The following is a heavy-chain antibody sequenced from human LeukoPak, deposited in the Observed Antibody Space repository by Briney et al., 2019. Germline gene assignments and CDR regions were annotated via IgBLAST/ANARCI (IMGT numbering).Heavy chain of an antibody. CDR2: ISAYNGNT. V-gene: IGHV1-18*01. J-gene: IGHJ4*02. CDR3: ASLVGAIDGDYFDY. D-gene: IGHD1-26*01. CDR1: GYTFTSYG. Sequence: ASVKVSCKASGYTFTSYGISWVRQAPGQGLEWMGWISAYNGNTNYAQKLQGRVTMTTDTSTSTAYMELRSLRSVDTAVYCCASLVGAIDGDYFDYWGQGTLVTVSS.